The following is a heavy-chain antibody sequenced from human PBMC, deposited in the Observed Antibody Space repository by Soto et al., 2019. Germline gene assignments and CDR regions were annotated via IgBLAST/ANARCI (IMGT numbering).Heavy chain of an antibody. Sequence: LSCAASGFSFGSYALSWVRQAPGKGLEWVSTISGSDGKTFYADSVKGRFSISRDTSQSTLYLQMNSLKADDTAMYYCARWSYLDYWGQGTRVTVSS. V-gene: IGHV3-23*01. CDR2: ISGSDGKT. CDR3: ARWSYLDY. D-gene: IGHD3-3*01. J-gene: IGHJ4*02. CDR1: GFSFGSYA.